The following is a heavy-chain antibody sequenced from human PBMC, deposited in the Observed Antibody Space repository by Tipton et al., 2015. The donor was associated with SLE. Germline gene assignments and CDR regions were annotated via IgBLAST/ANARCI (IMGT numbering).Heavy chain of an antibody. CDR3: AGAWQGYCSGGTCYVLDY. CDR2: ISYRETT. Sequence: TLSLTCTVSGGSISSHYWSWLRRPPGKGREWIGYISYRETTNYNPPLKSRVTISVDTSKNQFSLKLRSVTAADTAVYYCAGAWQGYCSGGTCYVLDYWGQGTLVTVSS. D-gene: IGHD2-15*01. CDR1: GGSISSHY. V-gene: IGHV4-59*11. J-gene: IGHJ4*02.